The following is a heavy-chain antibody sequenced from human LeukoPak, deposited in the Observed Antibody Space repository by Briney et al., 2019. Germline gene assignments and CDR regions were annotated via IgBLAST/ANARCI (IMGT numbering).Heavy chain of an antibody. D-gene: IGHD3-10*01. Sequence: SETLSLTCTVSGGSISSYYWSWIRQPPGKGLEWIGYIYYSGSTNYNPSLKSRVTISVDTSKNQFSLKLSSVIAADTAVYYCAREGHGSGSHFDYWGQGTLVTVSS. CDR3: AREGHGSGSHFDY. J-gene: IGHJ4*02. CDR2: IYYSGST. CDR1: GGSISSYY. V-gene: IGHV4-59*01.